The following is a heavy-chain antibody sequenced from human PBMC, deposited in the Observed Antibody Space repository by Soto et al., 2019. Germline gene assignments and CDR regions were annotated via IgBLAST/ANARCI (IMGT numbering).Heavy chain of an antibody. CDR2: ISSSSSYI. V-gene: IGHV3-21*01. CDR3: ARGSGIAVAGTMD. J-gene: IGHJ4*02. CDR1: GFTFSSYS. D-gene: IGHD6-19*01. Sequence: EVQLVESGGGLVKPGGSLRLSCAASGFTFSSYSMNWVRQAPGKGLEWVSSISSSSSYIYYADSVKGRFTISRDNAKNSLYLQMNSLRAEDTAVYYCARGSGIAVAGTMDWGQGTLVTVSS.